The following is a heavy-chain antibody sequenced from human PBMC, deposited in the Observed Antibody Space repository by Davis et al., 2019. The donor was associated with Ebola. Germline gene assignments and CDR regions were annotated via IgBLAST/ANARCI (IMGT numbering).Heavy chain of an antibody. J-gene: IGHJ6*02. Sequence: PGGSLRLSCAASGFTFSGSAMHWVRQVSGKGLEWVGRIRSKANSYATAYAASVKGGFTISRDDSKNTAYLQMNSLKTEDTAVYYCTRAFYGMDVWGQGTTVTVSS. V-gene: IGHV3-73*01. CDR1: GFTFSGSA. CDR3: TRAFYGMDV. CDR2: IRSKANSYAT.